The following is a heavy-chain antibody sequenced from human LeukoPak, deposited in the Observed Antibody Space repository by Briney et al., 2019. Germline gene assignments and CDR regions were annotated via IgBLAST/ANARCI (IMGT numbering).Heavy chain of an antibody. D-gene: IGHD3-10*01. Sequence: ASVKVSCKASGYTFTSYDINWVRQATGRGLEWMGWRNPNSGDTGYPQKFQGRVTMTRDTSITTAYMELSSLRSEDTAVYYCARSGFGSGISFDLWGQGTLVTVSS. V-gene: IGHV1-8*01. CDR1: GYTFTSYD. J-gene: IGHJ5*02. CDR2: RNPNSGDT. CDR3: ARSGFGSGISFDL.